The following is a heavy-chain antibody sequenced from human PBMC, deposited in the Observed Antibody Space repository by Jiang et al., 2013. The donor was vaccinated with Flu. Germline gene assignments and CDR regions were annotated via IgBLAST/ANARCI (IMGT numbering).Heavy chain of an antibody. J-gene: IGHJ5*02. CDR1: GGSISSSSYY. D-gene: IGHD2-15*01. CDR3: ARVTGYCSGGSCYWGFDP. V-gene: IGHV4-39*07. Sequence: GPGLVKPSETLSLTCTVSGGSISSSSYYWGWIRQPPGKGLEWIGSIYSGSTYYNPSLKSRVTISVDTSKNQFSLKLSSVTAADTAVYYCARVTGYCSGGSCYWGFDPWGQGTLVTVSS. CDR2: IYSGST.